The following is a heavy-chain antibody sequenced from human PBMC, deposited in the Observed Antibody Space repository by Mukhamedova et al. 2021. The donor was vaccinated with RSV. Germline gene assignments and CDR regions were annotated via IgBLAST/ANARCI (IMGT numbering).Heavy chain of an antibody. CDR3: ASTIPFFDY. CDR2: GST. D-gene: IGHD3-9*01. Sequence: GSTTYADSVKGRFTISRDNAKNTLYLQMNSLRADDTAVYYCASTIPFFDYWXQVTLXSFSS. J-gene: IGHJ4*02. V-gene: IGHV3-74*01.